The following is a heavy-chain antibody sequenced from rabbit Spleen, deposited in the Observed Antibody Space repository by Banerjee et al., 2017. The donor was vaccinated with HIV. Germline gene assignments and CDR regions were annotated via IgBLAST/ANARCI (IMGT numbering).Heavy chain of an antibody. J-gene: IGHJ4*01. CDR3: ARDAAGREDFNV. V-gene: IGHV1S45*01. Sequence: QEQLVESGGGLVQPGGSLTLSCKASGFTISNYWMNWVRQAPGKGLEWIGYIDTNDGDTDYANWPKGRFTVSKTSSTTVTLQMTSLTAADTATYFCARDAAGREDFNVWGQGTLVTVS. D-gene: IGHD4-2*01. CDR1: GFTISNYW. CDR2: IDTNDGDT.